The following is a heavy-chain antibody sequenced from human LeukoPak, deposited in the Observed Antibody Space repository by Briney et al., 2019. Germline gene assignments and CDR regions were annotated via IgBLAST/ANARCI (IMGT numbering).Heavy chain of an antibody. Sequence: GGSLRLSCAASGFTFSTYSMNWVRQAPGKGLEWVSYISSSSIINYAESVRGRFTISRDNAKNLLNLQMNSMRAEDTAVYYCGRDYEERTTDYWGQGALVTVSS. CDR1: GFTFSTYS. CDR2: ISSSSII. V-gene: IGHV3-48*04. CDR3: GRDYEERTTDY. J-gene: IGHJ4*02. D-gene: IGHD3-16*01.